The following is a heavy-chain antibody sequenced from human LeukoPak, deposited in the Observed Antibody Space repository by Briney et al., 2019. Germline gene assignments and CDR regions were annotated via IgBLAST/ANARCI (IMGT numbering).Heavy chain of an antibody. CDR1: GFTFSSYG. J-gene: IGHJ4*02. CDR2: IWYDGSNK. CDR3: ARDLYYYDSSGYFDY. D-gene: IGHD3-22*01. V-gene: IGHV3-33*01. Sequence: PGGSLRLSCAASGFTFSSYGMHWVRQAPGKGLEWVAAIWYDGSNKYYADSVKGRFTISRDNSKNTLYLQMNSLRAEDTAVYYCARDLYYYDSSGYFDYWGQGTLVTVSS.